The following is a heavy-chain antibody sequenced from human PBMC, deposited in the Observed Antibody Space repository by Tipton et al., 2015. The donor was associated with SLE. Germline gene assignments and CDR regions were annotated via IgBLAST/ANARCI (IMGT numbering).Heavy chain of an antibody. Sequence: TLSLTCIVSGDSISNYYWSWIRQPPGRGLEWIGYIYYSGTTNYNPSLKSRVTISVDTSKNQFSLKVNSLTAADTAVYYCARGGGGAFDIWGQGTMVTVSS. CDR3: ARGGGGAFDI. J-gene: IGHJ3*02. CDR2: IYYSGTT. CDR1: GDSISNYY. D-gene: IGHD2-21*01. V-gene: IGHV4-59*01.